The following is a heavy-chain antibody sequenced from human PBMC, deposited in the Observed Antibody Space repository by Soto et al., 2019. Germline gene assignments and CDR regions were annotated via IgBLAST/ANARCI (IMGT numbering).Heavy chain of an antibody. CDR2: IYYSGST. J-gene: IGHJ4*02. D-gene: IGHD6-19*01. Sequence: SETLSLTCSVSGDYLHIGGYYWTWIRQPPGKGLEWIGSIYYSGSTYYNPSLKSRVTISVDTSKNQFSLKLSSVTAADTAVYYCARHPSIAVADFDYWGQGTLVTVSS. V-gene: IGHV4-39*01. CDR3: ARHPSIAVADFDY. CDR1: GDYLHIGGYY.